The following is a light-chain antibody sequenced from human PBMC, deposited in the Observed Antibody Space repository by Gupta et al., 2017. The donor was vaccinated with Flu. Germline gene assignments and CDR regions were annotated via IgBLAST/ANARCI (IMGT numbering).Light chain of an antibody. CDR1: SSTIGDNY. Sequence: HSVLTQPXXVSAAPGQTVSISCSGTSSTIGDNYLSWFQHVAPAAPQALIYENNKRVSGISDRFSASKSGTSATLAISGVQPDDEGDYYCATWDGSLNEGVFGSGTTLTVL. J-gene: IGLJ1*01. CDR2: ENN. V-gene: IGLV1-51*01. CDR3: ATWDGSLNEGV.